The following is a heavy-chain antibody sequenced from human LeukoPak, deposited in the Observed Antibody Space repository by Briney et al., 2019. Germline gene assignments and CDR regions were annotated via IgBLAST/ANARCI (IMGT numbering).Heavy chain of an antibody. D-gene: IGHD2-2*01. J-gene: IGHJ4*02. CDR3: TTDYYCSSTSCYPLGY. CDR1: GFTFSNAW. CDR2: IKSKTDGGTT. V-gene: IGHV3-15*01. Sequence: GGSLRLSCAASGFTFSNAWMSWVRQAPGKGLEWVGRIKSKTDGGTTDYAAPVKGRFTISRDDSKNTLYLQMNSLKTEDTAVYYCTTDYYCSSTSCYPLGYWGQGTLVTVSP.